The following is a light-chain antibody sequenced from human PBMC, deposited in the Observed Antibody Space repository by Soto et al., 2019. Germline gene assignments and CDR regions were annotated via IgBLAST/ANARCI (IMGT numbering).Light chain of an antibody. CDR2: EVS. J-gene: IGLJ3*02. CDR1: SSDVGGYNY. V-gene: IGLV2-14*01. Sequence: QSVLTQPASVSGSPGQSITISCTGTSSDVGGYNYVSWYQQHPGKAPKLMIYEVSNRPSGVSARFSGSKSANTASLTISGLQAEDEADYYCSSYTSNNTWVFGGGTTLTVL. CDR3: SSYTSNNTWV.